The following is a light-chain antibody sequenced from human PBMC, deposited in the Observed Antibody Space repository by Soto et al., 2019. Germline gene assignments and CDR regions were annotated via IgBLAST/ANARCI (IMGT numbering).Light chain of an antibody. CDR1: SSDVGAYNL. J-gene: IGLJ2*01. CDR2: EGT. CDR3: CSYAGSGTLV. Sequence: QSALTQPASVSGSPGQSITISCTETSSDVGAYNLVSWYQQHPGRAPKLMIYEGTRRPSGVSNRFSGSKSGNTASLTISGLQAEDEADYYCCSYAGSGTLVFGGGTKLTVL. V-gene: IGLV2-23*01.